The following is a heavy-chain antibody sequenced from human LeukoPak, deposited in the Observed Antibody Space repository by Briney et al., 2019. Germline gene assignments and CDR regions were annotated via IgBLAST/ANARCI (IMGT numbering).Heavy chain of an antibody. D-gene: IGHD3-3*01. CDR2: ISGSGGST. CDR1: GFTFSSYA. Sequence: GGSLRLSCAASGFTFSSYAMSWVRQAPGKGLEWVSAISGSGGSTYYADSVEGRFTISRDNSKNTLYLQMNSLRAEDTAIYYCAKVEWPDAFSIWGQGTMVTVSS. V-gene: IGHV3-23*01. CDR3: AKVEWPDAFSI. J-gene: IGHJ3*02.